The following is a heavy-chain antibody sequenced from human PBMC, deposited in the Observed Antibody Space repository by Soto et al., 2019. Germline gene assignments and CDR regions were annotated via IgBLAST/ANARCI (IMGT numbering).Heavy chain of an antibody. CDR1: GFTFSTYS. J-gene: IGHJ4*02. Sequence: PGGSLRLSCAASGFTFSTYSMNWVRQAQGQGLEWVSSISSSSTIYYADSVKGRFTISRDNVQNSLYLQMHSLRAEDTAVYYCARERGSGWTFDYWGQGTLVTVSS. V-gene: IGHV3-48*01. D-gene: IGHD6-19*01. CDR3: ARERGSGWTFDY. CDR2: ISSSSTI.